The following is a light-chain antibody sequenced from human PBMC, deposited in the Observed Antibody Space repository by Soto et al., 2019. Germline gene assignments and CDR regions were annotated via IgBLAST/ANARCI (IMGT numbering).Light chain of an antibody. CDR3: QQYDSSPRT. Sequence: EIVLTQSPGTLSLSPGERATLSCRASQSVSSSFLAWYQQKPGQAPRLLIYGASSRATGIPDRFSGSGSGTDFTLTISRLEPEDFAVYYCQQYDSSPRTFGKGTKGEIK. J-gene: IGKJ1*01. V-gene: IGKV3-20*01. CDR1: QSVSSSF. CDR2: GAS.